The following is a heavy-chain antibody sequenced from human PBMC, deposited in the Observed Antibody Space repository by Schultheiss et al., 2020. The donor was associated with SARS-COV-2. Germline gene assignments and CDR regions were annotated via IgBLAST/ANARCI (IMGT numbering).Heavy chain of an antibody. CDR2: IYYSGST. J-gene: IGHJ6*02. D-gene: IGHD2-2*01. CDR1: GGSISSYY. Sequence: SETLSLTCTVSGGSISSYYWSWIRQTPGKGLEWIGYIYYSGSTYYNPSLKSRVTISVDTSKNQFSLKLSSVTAADTAVYYCARAGSVGCSSTSCSYGMDVWGQGTTVTVSS. V-gene: IGHV4-59*01. CDR3: ARAGSVGCSSTSCSYGMDV.